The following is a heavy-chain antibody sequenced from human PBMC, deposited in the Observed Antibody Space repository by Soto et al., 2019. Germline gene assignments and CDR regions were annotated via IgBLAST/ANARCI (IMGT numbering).Heavy chain of an antibody. CDR3: ARDFKRYSSPPDPLEY. V-gene: IGHV4-59*12. J-gene: IGHJ4*02. CDR2: IYHSGST. CDR1: GGSISSYY. D-gene: IGHD6-13*01. Sequence: SETLSLTCTVSGGSISSYYWSWIRQPPGKGLEWIGYIYHSGSTYYNPSLKSRVTISVDTSKNQFSLQLSSVTVADTAVYYCARDFKRYSSPPDPLEYWGQGTLVTVSS.